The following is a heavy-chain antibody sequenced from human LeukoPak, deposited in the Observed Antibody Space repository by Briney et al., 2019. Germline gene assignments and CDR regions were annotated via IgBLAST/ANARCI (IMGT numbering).Heavy chain of an antibody. CDR1: GFTFSSYG. CDR2: ISSSGSTI. D-gene: IGHD2-15*01. J-gene: IGHJ4*02. V-gene: IGHV3-48*04. Sequence: GGSLRLSCAASGFTFSSYGMHWVRQAPGKGLEWVSYISSSGSTIYYADSVKGRFTISRDNAKNSLYLQMNSLRAEDTAVYYCARGGPKRIYYFDYWGQGTLVTVSS. CDR3: ARGGPKRIYYFDY.